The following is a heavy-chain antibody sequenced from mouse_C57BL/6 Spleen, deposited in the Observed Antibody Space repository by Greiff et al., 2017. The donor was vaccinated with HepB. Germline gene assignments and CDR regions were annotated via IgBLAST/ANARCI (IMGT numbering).Heavy chain of an antibody. Sequence: QVHVKQSGAELVRPGASVKLSCKASGYTFTDYYINWVKQRPGQGLEWIARIYPGSGNTYYNEKFKGKATLTAEKSSSTAYMQLSSLTSEDSAVYFCARGGYDYSFDYWGQGTTLTVSS. V-gene: IGHV1-76*01. CDR2: IYPGSGNT. CDR3: ARGGYDYSFDY. D-gene: IGHD2-4*01. CDR1: GYTFTDYY. J-gene: IGHJ2*01.